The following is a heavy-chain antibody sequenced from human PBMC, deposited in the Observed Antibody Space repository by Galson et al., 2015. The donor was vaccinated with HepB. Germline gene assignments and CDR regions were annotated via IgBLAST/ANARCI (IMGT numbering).Heavy chain of an antibody. J-gene: IGHJ4*02. D-gene: IGHD2-15*01. CDR3: SRGTYCSDGRCDPDSSGFEN. CDR1: GFTFNNYD. Sequence: SLRLSCAASGFTFNNYDMQWVRQAPGKGLEWVSGISWYSGYIVYADSVKGRFTISRDNAKNTLYLQMSSLRTEDTALYYCSRGTYCSDGRCDPDSSGFENWGQGALVTVSS. CDR2: ISWYSGYI. V-gene: IGHV3-9*01.